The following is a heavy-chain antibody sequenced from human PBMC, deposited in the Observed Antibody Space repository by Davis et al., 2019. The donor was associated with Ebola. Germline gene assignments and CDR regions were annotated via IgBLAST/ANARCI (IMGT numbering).Heavy chain of an antibody. V-gene: IGHV4-39*01. CDR3: ARGMGYGGLDL. CDR2: IYYSGST. Sequence: MPSETLSLTCTVSGGSISSSSYYWGWIRQPPGKGLEWIGSIYYSGSTYYNPSLKSRVTISVDTSKNQFSLKLSSVTAADTAVYYCARGMGYGGLDLWGQGTLVTVSS. CDR1: GGSISSSSYY. D-gene: IGHD4-23*01. J-gene: IGHJ5*02.